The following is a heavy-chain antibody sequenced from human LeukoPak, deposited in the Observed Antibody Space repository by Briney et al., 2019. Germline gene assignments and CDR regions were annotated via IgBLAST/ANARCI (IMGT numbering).Heavy chain of an antibody. D-gene: IGHD3-9*01. CDR2: IYYSGST. Sequence: SQTLSLTCTVSGGSISSGDYYWSWIRQPPGKGLEWIGYIYYSGSTYYNPSLKSRVTISVDTSKNQFSLKLSSVTAADTAVYYCARGDILTGYYHFDYWGQGTLVTVSS. J-gene: IGHJ4*02. V-gene: IGHV4-30-4*01. CDR1: GGSISSGDYY. CDR3: ARGDILTGYYHFDY.